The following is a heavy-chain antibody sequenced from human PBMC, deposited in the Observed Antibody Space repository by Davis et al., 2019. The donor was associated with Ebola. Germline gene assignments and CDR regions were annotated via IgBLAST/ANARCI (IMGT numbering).Heavy chain of an antibody. CDR1: GFSFSTYV. CDR3: ARGPSTGNSFSY. D-gene: IGHD6-13*01. CDR2: IKSKTDGGTT. Sequence: GGSLRLSCAASGFSFSTYVVFWVRQAPGKGLEWVGRIKSKTDGGTTDYAAPVKGRFTISRDDSKNTLYLQMNSLRAEDTAVYYCARGPSTGNSFSYWGQGTLVTVSS. V-gene: IGHV3-15*01. J-gene: IGHJ4*02.